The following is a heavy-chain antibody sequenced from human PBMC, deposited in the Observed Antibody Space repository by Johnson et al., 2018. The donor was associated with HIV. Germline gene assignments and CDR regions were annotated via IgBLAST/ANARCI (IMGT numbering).Heavy chain of an antibody. Sequence: QMLLVESGGGVVQPGRSLRLSCAASGFTFSSYAMHWVRQAPGKGLEWVAVIWYDGTTKYYGDSVKGRFTISRDNAKNSLYLQMNSLRAEDTALYYCTSDRVWIVGATGAFDVWGQGTMVTVSS. V-gene: IGHV3-33*08. J-gene: IGHJ3*01. D-gene: IGHD1-26*01. CDR1: GFTFSSYA. CDR3: TSDRVWIVGATGAFDV. CDR2: IWYDGTTK.